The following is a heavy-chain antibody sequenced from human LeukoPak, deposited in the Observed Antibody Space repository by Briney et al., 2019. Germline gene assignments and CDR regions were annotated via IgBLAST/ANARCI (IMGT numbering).Heavy chain of an antibody. CDR2: IRSDSSTI. CDR1: GFIFSTSS. D-gene: IGHD6-13*01. V-gene: IGHV3-48*04. J-gene: IGHJ3*02. CDR3: ARVTAIAAPGTGAFDI. Sequence: AGGSLRLSCAAPGFIFSTSSMNWVRQAPGKGLEWVSYIRSDSSTIYYADSVKGRFTISRDNAKNSLYLQMNSLRAEDTAVYYCARVTAIAAPGTGAFDIWGQGTMVTVSS.